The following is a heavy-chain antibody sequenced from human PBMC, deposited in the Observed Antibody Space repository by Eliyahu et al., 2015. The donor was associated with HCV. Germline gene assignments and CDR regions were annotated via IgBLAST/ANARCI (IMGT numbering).Heavy chain of an antibody. CDR3: AKDSLSGIYYSPQDS. J-gene: IGHJ4*02. CDR1: GXTFRRYG. Sequence: QVHLVESGGGXVQPGGSXRLSCTASGXTFRRYGXHWVRLAPGKGLEWLTFISYNGGSKYYADSVKDRFTISRDNFNNTLYLQMRSLRSEDTAVYYCAKDSLSGIYYSPQDSWGQGTLVAVSS. D-gene: IGHD1-26*01. CDR2: ISYNGGSK. V-gene: IGHV3-30*18.